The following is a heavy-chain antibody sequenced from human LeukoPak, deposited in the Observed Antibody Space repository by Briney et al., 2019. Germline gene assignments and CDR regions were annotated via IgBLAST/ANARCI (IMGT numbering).Heavy chain of an antibody. CDR1: GFTVSSNY. CDR3: ARVRAVAGTCLDY. D-gene: IGHD6-19*01. V-gene: IGHV3-53*01. CDR2: IYSGGST. J-gene: IGHJ4*02. Sequence: GGSLRLSCAASGFTVSSNYMSWVRQAPGKGLEWVSVIYSGGSTYYADSVKGRFTISRDNSKNTLYLQMNSLRDEDTAVYYCARVRAVAGTCLDYWGQGTLVTVSS.